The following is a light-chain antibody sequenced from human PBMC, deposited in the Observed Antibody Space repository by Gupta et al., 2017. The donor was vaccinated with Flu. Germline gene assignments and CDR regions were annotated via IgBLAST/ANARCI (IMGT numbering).Light chain of an antibody. V-gene: IGLV2-14*01. CDR2: DVS. J-gene: IGLJ2*01. CDR1: SSDVGGYNY. CDR3: SSYTSGSALVVV. Sequence: QSALTQPASVSGSPGQPITISCTETSSDVGGYNYVSWYQQRPGKAPKLMIYDVSNRPSGVSNRFSGSKSGNTASLTISGLQAEDEADYYCSSYTSGSALVVVFGGGTKLTVL.